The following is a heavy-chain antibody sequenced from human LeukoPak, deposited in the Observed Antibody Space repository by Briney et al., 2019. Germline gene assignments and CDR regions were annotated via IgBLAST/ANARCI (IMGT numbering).Heavy chain of an antibody. CDR1: GGSFSGYY. CDR2: INHSGST. Sequence: PSETLSLTCAVYGGSFSGYYWSWIRQPPGKGLEWIGEINHSGSTNYNPSLKSRVTISVDTSKNQFSLKLSSVTAADTAVYYCARVAVGELRSWFDPWGQGTLVTVSS. V-gene: IGHV4-34*01. D-gene: IGHD1-7*01. J-gene: IGHJ5*02. CDR3: ARVAVGELRSWFDP.